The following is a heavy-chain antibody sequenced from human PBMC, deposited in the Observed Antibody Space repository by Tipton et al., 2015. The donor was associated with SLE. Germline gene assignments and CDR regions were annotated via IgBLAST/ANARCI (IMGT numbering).Heavy chain of an antibody. CDR3: ARGGRFSYWFDP. Sequence: TLSLTCTVSGGSISSGGYYWSWIRQHPGKGLEWIGYIYYSGSTYYNPSLKSRVTISVDTSKNQFSLKLTSVTAADTAVYYCARGGRFSYWFDPWGQGTLVTVSS. J-gene: IGHJ5*02. CDR2: IYYSGST. V-gene: IGHV4-31*03. D-gene: IGHD3-3*01. CDR1: GGSISSGGYY.